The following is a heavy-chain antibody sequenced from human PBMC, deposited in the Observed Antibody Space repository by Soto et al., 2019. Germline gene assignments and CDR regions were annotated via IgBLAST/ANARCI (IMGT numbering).Heavy chain of an antibody. V-gene: IGHV3-15*01. CDR3: AKGFIAAAGTLNDY. CDR2: IKSKTDGGTT. Sequence: PGGSLRLSCAASGFTFSNAWMSWVRQAPGKGLEWVGRIKSKTDGGTTDYAAPVKGRFTISRDDSKNTLYLQMNSLKTEDTAVYYCAKGFIAAAGTLNDYWGQGTLVTVSS. J-gene: IGHJ4*02. D-gene: IGHD6-13*01. CDR1: GFTFSNAW.